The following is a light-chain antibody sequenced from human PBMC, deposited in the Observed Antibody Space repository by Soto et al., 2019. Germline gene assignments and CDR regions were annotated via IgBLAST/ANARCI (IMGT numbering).Light chain of an antibody. CDR2: ASS. CDR1: SSDVGGYNY. CDR3: SSFTSSSTWV. V-gene: IGLV2-14*01. Sequence: QSVLTQPASVSGSPGQSITISCTGTSSDVGGYNYVSWYQHHPGKAPRLMIYASSNRPSGVSHRFSGSRSGNTASLTISGLQAEDEADYYCSSFTSSSTWVFGGGTKLTVL. J-gene: IGLJ3*02.